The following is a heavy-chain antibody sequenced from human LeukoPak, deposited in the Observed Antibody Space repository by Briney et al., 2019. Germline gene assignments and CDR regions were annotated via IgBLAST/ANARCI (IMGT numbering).Heavy chain of an antibody. D-gene: IGHD1-1*01. J-gene: IGHJ6*03. V-gene: IGHV4-34*01. Sequence: SETLSLTCAVYGGSFSGYYWSWIRQPPGKELEWIGEINHSGSTNYNPSLKSRVTISVDTSKNQFSLKLSSVTAADTAVYYCAKGHQNVRRRSYYMDVWGKGTTATVSS. CDR1: GGSFSGYY. CDR2: INHSGST. CDR3: AKGHQNVRRRSYYMDV.